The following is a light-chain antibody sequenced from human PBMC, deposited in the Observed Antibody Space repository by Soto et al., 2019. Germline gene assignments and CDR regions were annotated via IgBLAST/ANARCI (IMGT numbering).Light chain of an antibody. J-gene: IGLJ1*01. CDR2: EVS. Sequence: QSALTQPASVSGSPGQSITISCTGTANDIGTYNLVSWYQQHPGKAPKLIIYEVSHRPSGISTRFSGSKSGNTASLTISGLQTEDEADYYCSSYRTTSPFVFGTGTKLTVL. CDR3: SSYRTTSPFV. CDR1: ANDIGTYNL. V-gene: IGLV2-14*02.